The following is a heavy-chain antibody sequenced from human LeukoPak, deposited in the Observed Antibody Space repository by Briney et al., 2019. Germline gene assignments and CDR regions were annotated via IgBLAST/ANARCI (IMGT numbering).Heavy chain of an antibody. Sequence: SGGSLTLSSAVSLFTFSNYWMYWVRQAPGKGLVWVSRINSDGRSTNYADSVKGRFTISRDNAKNTLYLQMNGLRAEDTALYYCARVSSYCSSTSCKRPLDYWGRGTLVTVSS. CDR1: LFTFSNYW. J-gene: IGHJ4*02. CDR3: ARVSSYCSSTSCKRPLDY. D-gene: IGHD2-2*01. V-gene: IGHV3-74*01. CDR2: INSDGRST.